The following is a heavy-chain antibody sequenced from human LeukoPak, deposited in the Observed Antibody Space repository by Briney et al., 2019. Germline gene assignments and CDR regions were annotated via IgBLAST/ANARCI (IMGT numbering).Heavy chain of an antibody. D-gene: IGHD3-10*01. CDR3: ARGVIIINWFDS. V-gene: IGHV4-61*02. J-gene: IGHJ5*01. CDR1: DGSVSSDKYH. CDR2: VYLKGTT. Sequence: SQTLSLTCTVSDGSVSSDKYHWSWIRQPAGKALEWIGRVYLKGTTNYNPSLEGRVTISVDTSKNQFSLNLNSVTATDTATYYCARGVIIINWFDSWGQGARVTVSS.